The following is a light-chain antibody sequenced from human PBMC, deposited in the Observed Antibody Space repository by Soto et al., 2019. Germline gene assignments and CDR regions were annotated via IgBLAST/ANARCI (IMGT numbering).Light chain of an antibody. CDR2: GAS. CDR3: QQYGSSPPNT. Sequence: EIELTQSPGTLSLSPGERATLSCRASQSVSSSYLAWYQQKPGQAPRLLIYGASSRATGIPDRFSGSGSGTHFTLTISRLEPEDFAVYYCQQYGSSPPNTFGQGTKLEIK. J-gene: IGKJ2*01. V-gene: IGKV3-20*01. CDR1: QSVSSSY.